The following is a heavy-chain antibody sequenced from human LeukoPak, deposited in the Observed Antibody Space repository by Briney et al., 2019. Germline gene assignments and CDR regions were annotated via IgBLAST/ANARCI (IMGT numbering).Heavy chain of an antibody. Sequence: PSETLSLTCTVSGYSIRSDYSWGWIRQPPGKGLEWIGYIYHSGSSNYNPSLKSRVTISVDTSKNQFSLNLSSVTAADTAVYYCARGSGYYYWYFDYWGQGTLVTVSS. CDR3: ARGSGYYYWYFDY. D-gene: IGHD3-22*01. J-gene: IGHJ4*02. V-gene: IGHV4-38-2*02. CDR2: IYHSGSS. CDR1: GYSIRSDYS.